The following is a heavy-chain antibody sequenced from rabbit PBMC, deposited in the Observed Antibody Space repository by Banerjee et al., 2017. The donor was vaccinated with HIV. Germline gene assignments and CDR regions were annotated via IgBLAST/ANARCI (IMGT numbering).Heavy chain of an antibody. D-gene: IGHD8-1*01. Sequence: QEQLKESGGGLVQPEGSLTLTCKASGFDFSSNAMCWVRQAPGKRPEWIACIYSSSGNTYYANWAKGRFTISKTSSTTVTLQMTSLTAADTATYFCARRDTGCSYNLWGPGTLVTVS. CDR1: GFDFSSNA. CDR2: IYSSSGNT. CDR3: ARRDTGCSYNL. J-gene: IGHJ4*01. V-gene: IGHV1S45*01.